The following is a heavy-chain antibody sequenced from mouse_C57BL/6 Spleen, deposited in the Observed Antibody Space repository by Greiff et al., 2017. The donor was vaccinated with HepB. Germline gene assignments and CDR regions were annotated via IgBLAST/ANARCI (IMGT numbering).Heavy chain of an antibody. V-gene: IGHV1-82*01. CDR1: GYAFSSSW. CDR2: IYPGDGDT. CDR3: ARGSSSSWFAY. Sequence: QVQLKESGPELVKPGASVKISCKASGYAFSSSWMNWVKQRPGKGLEWIGRIYPGDGDTNYNGKFKGKATLTADKSSSTAYMQLSSLTSEDSAVYFCARGSSSSWFAYWGQGTLVTVSA. D-gene: IGHD1-1*01. J-gene: IGHJ3*01.